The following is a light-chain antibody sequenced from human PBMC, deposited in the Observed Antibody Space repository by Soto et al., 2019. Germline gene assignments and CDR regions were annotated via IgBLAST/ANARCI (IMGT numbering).Light chain of an antibody. CDR2: EVS. CDR1: SSDVGGYNY. Sequence: QSVLTQPPSASGSPGGSVTISCTGTSSDVGGYNYVSWYQQHPGKAPKLVISEVSQRPSGVLDRFSGSKSGNTASLTVSGLQAEDEADYYCCSYAGSTSYVFGNGTKVTVL. V-gene: IGLV2-8*01. J-gene: IGLJ1*01. CDR3: CSYAGSTSYV.